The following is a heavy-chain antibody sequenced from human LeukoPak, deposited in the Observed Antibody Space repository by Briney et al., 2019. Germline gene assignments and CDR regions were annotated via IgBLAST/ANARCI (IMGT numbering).Heavy chain of an antibody. CDR2: IRGSGGST. J-gene: IGHJ1*01. CDR3: AKDPSSSWYKAEYFQH. Sequence: GGSLRLSCAASGFTFSSYAMSWVRQAPGKGLEWVSAIRGSGGSTYYADSVKGRFTISRDNSKNTLYLQMNSLRAEDTAVYYCAKDPSSSWYKAEYFQHWGQGTLVTVSS. V-gene: IGHV3-23*01. D-gene: IGHD6-13*01. CDR1: GFTFSSYA.